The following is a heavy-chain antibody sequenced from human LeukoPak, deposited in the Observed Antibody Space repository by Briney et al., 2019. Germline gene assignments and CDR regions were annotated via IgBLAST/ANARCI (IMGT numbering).Heavy chain of an antibody. D-gene: IGHD3-3*01. J-gene: IGHJ5*02. CDR2: ITHSGST. V-gene: IGHV4-34*01. CDR3: ARGGRNISPIFGTHKSNWFDP. CDR1: GGSISSYY. Sequence: SETLSLTCTVSGGSISSYYWSWIRQPPGKGLEWIGEITHSGSTTYKASLKSRVTISVDTSKNQFSLKLNSVTAADTAVYYCARGGRNISPIFGTHKSNWFDPWGQGTLVTVSS.